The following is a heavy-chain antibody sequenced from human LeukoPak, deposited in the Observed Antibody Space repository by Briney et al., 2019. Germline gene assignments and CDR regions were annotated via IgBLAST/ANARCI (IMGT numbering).Heavy chain of an antibody. D-gene: IGHD3-3*01. Sequence: SQTLSLTCTVSGGSISSGDYYWSWIRQPPGKGLEWIGYIYYSGSTYYNPSLKSRVTISVDTSKNQFSLKLRSVTAADTAVYYCARAFGVVINGGWFDPWGQGTLVTVSS. CDR2: IYYSGST. CDR3: ARAFGVVINGGWFDP. CDR1: GGSISSGDYY. V-gene: IGHV4-30-4*01. J-gene: IGHJ5*02.